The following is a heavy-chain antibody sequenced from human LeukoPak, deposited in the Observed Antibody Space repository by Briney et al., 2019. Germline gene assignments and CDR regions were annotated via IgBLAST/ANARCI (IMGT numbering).Heavy chain of an antibody. D-gene: IGHD3-10*01. CDR1: GGSISSSNW. J-gene: IGHJ6*04. CDR2: IYHSGST. CDR3: ARGGVTMVRGPQPYYGMDV. Sequence: SGTLSLTCAVSGGSISSSNWWSWVRQPPGKGLEWIGEIYHSGSTNYNPSLKSRVTISVDKSKNQFSLKLSSVTAADTAVYYCARGGVTMVRGPQPYYGMDVWGKGTTVTVSS. V-gene: IGHV4-4*02.